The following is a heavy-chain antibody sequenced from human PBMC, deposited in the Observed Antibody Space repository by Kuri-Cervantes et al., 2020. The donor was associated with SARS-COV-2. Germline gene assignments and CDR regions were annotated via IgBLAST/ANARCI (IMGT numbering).Heavy chain of an antibody. Sequence: ASVKVTCKASGYTFTSYDINWVRQATGQGLEWMGWMNPNSGNTGYAQKFQGRVTMTRNTSISTAYMELSSLRSEDTAVYYCARGLYYYGSGSYYGTEGVPVGIDYWGQGTLVTVSS. J-gene: IGHJ4*02. CDR1: GYTFTSYD. CDR3: ARGLYYYGSGSYYGTEGVPVGIDY. V-gene: IGHV1-8*02. D-gene: IGHD3-10*01. CDR2: MNPNSGNT.